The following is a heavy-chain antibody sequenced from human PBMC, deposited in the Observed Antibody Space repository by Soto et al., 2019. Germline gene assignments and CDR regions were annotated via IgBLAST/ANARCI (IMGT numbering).Heavy chain of an antibody. V-gene: IGHV5-10-1*01. Sequence: GESLKISCKVSGYSFTSYWINWVRQMPGKGLEWMGTIDPSGSYINYSPSFQGHVTISADKSISTAYLQWSSLKASDTAMYYCARHFVHASTRPYFDYWGQGTLVTVSA. J-gene: IGHJ4*02. CDR3: ARHFVHASTRPYFDY. D-gene: IGHD3-16*02. CDR1: GYSFTSYW. CDR2: IDPSGSYI.